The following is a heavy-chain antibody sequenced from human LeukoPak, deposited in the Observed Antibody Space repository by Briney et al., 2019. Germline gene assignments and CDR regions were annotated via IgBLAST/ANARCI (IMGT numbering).Heavy chain of an antibody. CDR2: ISGSGGST. D-gene: IGHD5-24*01. J-gene: IGHJ4*02. CDR1: GFTFSSYA. Sequence: HSGGSLRLSCAASGFTFSSYAMSWVRQAPGKGLEWVSAISGSGGSTYYADSVKGRFTISRDNSKNTLYLQMNSLRAEDTAVYYCAKVLKSRWLQSNQYYFDYWGQGTLVTVSS. CDR3: AKVLKSRWLQSNQYYFDY. V-gene: IGHV3-23*01.